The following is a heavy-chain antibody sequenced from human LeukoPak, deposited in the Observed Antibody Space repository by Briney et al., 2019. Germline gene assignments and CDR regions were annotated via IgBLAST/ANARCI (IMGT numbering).Heavy chain of an antibody. CDR2: IIPILGIA. CDR3: ARGGGPIVGDMGGYNWFDP. V-gene: IGHV1-69*04. D-gene: IGHD3-22*01. CDR1: GGTFSSYA. Sequence: SVKVSCKASGGTFSSYAISWVRQAPGQGLEWMGRIIPILGIANYAQKFQGRVTITADKSTSTAYMELSSLRSEDTAVYYWARGGGPIVGDMGGYNWFDPWGQGTLVTVSS. J-gene: IGHJ5*02.